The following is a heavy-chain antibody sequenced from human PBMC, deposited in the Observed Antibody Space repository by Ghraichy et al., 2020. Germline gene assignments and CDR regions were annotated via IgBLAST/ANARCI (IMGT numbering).Heavy chain of an antibody. CDR3: ARVIGGKYQLPPPPSVFDY. V-gene: IGHV1-8*02. D-gene: IGHD2-2*01. CDR2: MNPNSGNT. Sequence: ASVKVSCKASGYTFTSYDINWVRQATGQGLEWMGWMNPNSGNTGYAQKFQGRVTMTRNTSISTAYMELSSLRSEDTAVYYCARVIGGKYQLPPPPSVFDYWGQGTLVTVSS. J-gene: IGHJ4*02. CDR1: GYTFTSYD.